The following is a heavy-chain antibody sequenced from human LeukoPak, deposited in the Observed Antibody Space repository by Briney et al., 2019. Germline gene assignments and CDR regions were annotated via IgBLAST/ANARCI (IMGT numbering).Heavy chain of an antibody. J-gene: IGHJ6*02. Sequence: SETLSLTCTVSGGSICSYYWSWIRQPPGKGLEWIGYIYYSGSTNYNPSLKSRVTISVDTSKNQFSLKLSSVTAADTAVYYCARQDPYGDFPSPYYYYGMDVWGQGTTVTVSS. CDR1: GGSICSYY. CDR3: ARQDPYGDFPSPYYYYGMDV. CDR2: IYYSGST. V-gene: IGHV4-59*08. D-gene: IGHD4-17*01.